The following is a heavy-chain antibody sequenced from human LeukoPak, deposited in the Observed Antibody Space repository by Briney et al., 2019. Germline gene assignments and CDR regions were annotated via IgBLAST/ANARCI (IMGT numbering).Heavy chain of an antibody. V-gene: IGHV4-34*01. D-gene: IGHD5-18*01. CDR2: INHSGST. Sequence: SETLSLTCAVYGGSFSGYYWSWIRQPPGKGLEWIGEINHSGSTNYNPSLKSRVTISVDTSKNQFSLKLSSVTAADTAVYYCARVREYSYGLFDYWGQGTLVTVSS. CDR1: GGSFSGYY. J-gene: IGHJ4*02. CDR3: ARVREYSYGLFDY.